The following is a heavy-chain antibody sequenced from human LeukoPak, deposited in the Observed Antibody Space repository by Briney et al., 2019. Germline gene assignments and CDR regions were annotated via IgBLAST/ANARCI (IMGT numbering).Heavy chain of an antibody. CDR2: INPNSGGT. CDR3: ASSVTMIVVADYAFDI. D-gene: IGHD3-22*01. Sequence: ASVQVSCNASGYTFPCYYMHWVRQAPGQGLEWMGRINPNSGGTNYAQKFQGRVTMTRDTSISTAYMELSRLRSDDTAVYYCASSVTMIVVADYAFDIWGQGTMVTVSS. CDR1: GYTFPCYY. V-gene: IGHV1-2*06. J-gene: IGHJ3*02.